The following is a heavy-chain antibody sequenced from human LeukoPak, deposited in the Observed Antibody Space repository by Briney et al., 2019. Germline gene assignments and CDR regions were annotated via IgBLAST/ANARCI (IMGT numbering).Heavy chain of an antibody. CDR1: GGSISIYY. J-gene: IGHJ3*02. CDR2: IYTSGST. V-gene: IGHV4-4*07. Sequence: SETLSLTCTVSGGSISIYYWSWIRQPAGKGREWIGRIYTSGSTNYNPSLKSRVTMSVDTSKNQFSLKLSSVTAADTAVYYCARDLMIVVAYDAFDIWGQGTMVTVSS. CDR3: ARDLMIVVAYDAFDI. D-gene: IGHD3-22*01.